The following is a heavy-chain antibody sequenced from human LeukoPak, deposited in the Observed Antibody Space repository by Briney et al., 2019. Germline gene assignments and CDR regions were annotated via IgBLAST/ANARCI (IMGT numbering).Heavy chain of an antibody. J-gene: IGHJ4*02. D-gene: IGHD3-16*01. V-gene: IGHV1-18*01. CDR3: ARVAAGASSYGVADY. CDR2: ISAYNGNT. CDR1: GYTFTSYG. Sequence: ASVKVSYKASGYTFTSYGISWVRQAPGQGLEWMGWISAYNGNTNYAQKLQGRVTMTTGTSTSTAYMELRSLRSDDTAVYYCARVAAGASSYGVADYWGQGTLVTVSS.